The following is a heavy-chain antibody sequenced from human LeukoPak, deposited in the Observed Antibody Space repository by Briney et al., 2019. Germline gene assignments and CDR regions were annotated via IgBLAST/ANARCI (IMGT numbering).Heavy chain of an antibody. CDR2: ISVSGDDT. CDR3: AKYKAAVPGAFDH. Sequence: GGSLRLSCVGSEFTFSSYPMTWVRQAPGKGLEWVSAISVSGDDTYYADSVKGRFTISRDNSKNTLYLQMNSLRAGDTAVYYCAKYKAAVPGAFDHWGQGTLVTVSS. V-gene: IGHV3-23*01. D-gene: IGHD2-15*01. J-gene: IGHJ5*02. CDR1: EFTFSSYP.